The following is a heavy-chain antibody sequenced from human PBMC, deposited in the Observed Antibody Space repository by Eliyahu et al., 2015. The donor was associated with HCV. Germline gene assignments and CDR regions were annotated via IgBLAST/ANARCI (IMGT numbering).Heavy chain of an antibody. CDR1: GYTFTGYY. CDR3: ARPGQSSSWTGLWYFDY. D-gene: IGHD6-13*01. CDR2: INPNSGGT. J-gene: IGHJ4*02. Sequence: QVQLVQSGAEVKKPGASVKVSCKASGYTFTGYYMHWVRQAPGQGLEWMGWINPNSGGTNYAQKFQGRVTMTRDTSISTAYMELSRLRSDDTAVYYCARPGQSSSWTGLWYFDYWGQGTLVTVSS. V-gene: IGHV1-2*02.